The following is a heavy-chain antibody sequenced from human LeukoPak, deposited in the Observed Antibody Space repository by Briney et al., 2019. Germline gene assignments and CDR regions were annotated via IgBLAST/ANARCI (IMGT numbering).Heavy chain of an antibody. CDR2: IYYSGST. CDR3: ARQGVGATYDY. CDR1: GGSNSSYY. J-gene: IGHJ4*02. D-gene: IGHD1-26*01. V-gene: IGHV4-59*08. Sequence: SETLSLTCTVSGGSNSSYYWSWIRQPPGKGLEWIGYIYYSGSTNYNPSLKSRVTISVDTSKNQFSLKLSSVTAADTAVYYCARQGVGATYDYWGQGTLVTVSS.